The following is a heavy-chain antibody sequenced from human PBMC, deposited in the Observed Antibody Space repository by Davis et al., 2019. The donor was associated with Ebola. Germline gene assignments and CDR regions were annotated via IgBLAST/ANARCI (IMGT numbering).Heavy chain of an antibody. V-gene: IGHV1-69*13. CDR1: GGTFSSYA. CDR3: AREGIAARPGAFDI. D-gene: IGHD6-6*01. CDR2: IIPIFGTA. J-gene: IGHJ3*02. Sequence: SVKVSCKASGGTFSSYAINWVRQAPGQGLEWMGGIIPIFGTANYAQKFQGRVTITADESTSTAYMELSSLRSEDTAVYYCAREGIAARPGAFDIWGQGTMVTVSS.